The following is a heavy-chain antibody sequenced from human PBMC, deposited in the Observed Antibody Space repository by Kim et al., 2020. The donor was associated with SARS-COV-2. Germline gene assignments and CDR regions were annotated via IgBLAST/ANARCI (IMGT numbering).Heavy chain of an antibody. J-gene: IGHJ4*02. D-gene: IGHD2-15*01. V-gene: IGHV3-33*08. CDR1: GFTFSSYG. CDR2: IWYDGSNK. CDR3: AIGGRFSVADPFDY. Sequence: GGSLRLSCAASGFTFSSYGMHWVRQAPGKGLEWVAVIWYDGSNKYYADSVKGRFTISRDNSKNTLYLQMNSLRAEDTAVYYCAIGGRFSVADPFDYWGQGTLVTVSS.